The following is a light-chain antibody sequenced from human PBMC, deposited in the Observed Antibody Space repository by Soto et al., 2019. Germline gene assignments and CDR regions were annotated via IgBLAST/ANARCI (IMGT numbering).Light chain of an antibody. Sequence: DIQMTQSPSSLSASVGDRVTITCRASQSISNYLNWYQQKPGKAPKLLIYTTSNLQSGVPSRFSGSGSGTDFTLTIRSLQPEDLATYYCQQSYNTPWTFGQGTKVEIK. CDR3: QQSYNTPWT. CDR1: QSISNY. CDR2: TTS. V-gene: IGKV1-39*01. J-gene: IGKJ1*01.